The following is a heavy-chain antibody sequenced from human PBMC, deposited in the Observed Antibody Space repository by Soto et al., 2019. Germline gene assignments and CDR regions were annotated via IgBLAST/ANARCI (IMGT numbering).Heavy chain of an antibody. J-gene: IGHJ5*02. CDR1: GFSLSTSGVG. V-gene: IGHV2-5*02. D-gene: IGHD6-6*01. CDR2: IYWDDDK. Sequence: QITLKESGPTLVKPTQTLTLTCTFSGFSLSTSGVGVGWIRQPPGKALEWLALIYWDDDKRYSPSLKSRLTITNDTAKIQWVHTMTNMDPVDTATYYCANSRYSRSGNRNWFVPWGQGTLVTVSS. CDR3: ANSRYSRSGNRNWFVP.